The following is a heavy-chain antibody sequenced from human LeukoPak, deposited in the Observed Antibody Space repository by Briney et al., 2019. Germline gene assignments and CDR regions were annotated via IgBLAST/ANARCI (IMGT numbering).Heavy chain of an antibody. V-gene: IGHV5-51*01. D-gene: IGHD6-13*01. Sequence: PGESLKISCKGSEYSFTTYWIAWVRQMPGKGLEWMGIIYPGDSDTRYSPSFQGQVTISADKSISTAYLQWSSLKASDTAMYYCARGFRSSWDYNYIDVWGKGTTVTVSS. CDR1: EYSFTTYW. CDR3: ARGFRSSWDYNYIDV. CDR2: IYPGDSDT. J-gene: IGHJ6*03.